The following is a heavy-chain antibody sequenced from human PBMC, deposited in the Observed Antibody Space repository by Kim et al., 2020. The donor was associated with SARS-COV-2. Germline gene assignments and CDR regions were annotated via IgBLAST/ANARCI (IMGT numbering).Heavy chain of an antibody. CDR1: GDSISSTSYF. Sequence: SETLSLTCTVSGDSISSTSYFWGWIRQPPGEGLEWIGSIYHSGSTYYNPSLKSRVTISVDTSKNQFSLKLSSVSAADTAVYYCARQGWFGGFIDAFDVWGQGTMVSVSS. V-gene: IGHV4-39*01. CDR2: IYHSGST. CDR3: ARQGWFGGFIDAFDV. J-gene: IGHJ3*01. D-gene: IGHD3-10*01.